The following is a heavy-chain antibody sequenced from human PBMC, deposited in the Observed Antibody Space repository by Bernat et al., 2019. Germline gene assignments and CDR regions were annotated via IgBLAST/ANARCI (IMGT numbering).Heavy chain of an antibody. Sequence: EVQLVETGGGLIQPGGSLRLSCAASGFTVSSNYMSWVRQAPGKGLEWVSVIYSGGSTYYEDTVKGRFTISRDNSKNTLYLQMNSLRAEDTAVYYCASISMVQGSYYYYYMDVWGKGTTVTVSS. J-gene: IGHJ6*03. CDR3: ASISMVQGSYYYYYMDV. CDR1: GFTVSSNY. V-gene: IGHV3-53*02. D-gene: IGHD3-10*01. CDR2: IYSGGST.